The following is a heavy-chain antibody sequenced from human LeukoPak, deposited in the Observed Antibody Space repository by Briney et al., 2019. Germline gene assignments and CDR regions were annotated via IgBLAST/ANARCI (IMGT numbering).Heavy chain of an antibody. CDR3: TRLGQSGFYYYYGMDV. J-gene: IGHJ6*02. CDR1: GFTFGDYA. V-gene: IGHV3-49*04. D-gene: IGHD3-3*01. Sequence: PGRSLRLSCTASGFTFGDYAMSWVRQAPGKGLEWVGFIRSKAYGGTTEYAASVKGRFTISRDDSKSIAYLQMNSPKTEDTAVYYCTRLGQSGFYYYYGMDVWGQGTTVTVSS. CDR2: IRSKAYGGTT.